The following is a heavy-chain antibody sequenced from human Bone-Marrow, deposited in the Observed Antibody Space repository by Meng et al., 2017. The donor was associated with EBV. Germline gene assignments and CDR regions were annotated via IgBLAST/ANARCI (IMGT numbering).Heavy chain of an antibody. CDR2: INVGNGDT. CDR3: ARDSTGDSRRFDP. Sequence: QAQVVQAGAEVKKPGASVKVSCEASGYTFTSYAMHWVRQAPGQRLEWMGWINVGNGDTKYSQKFHGRVTITRDTSATTAYMELSSLTSEDTAVYYCARDSTGDSRRFDPWGQGTLVTVSS. D-gene: IGHD3-22*01. J-gene: IGHJ5*02. V-gene: IGHV1-3*01. CDR1: GYTFTSYA.